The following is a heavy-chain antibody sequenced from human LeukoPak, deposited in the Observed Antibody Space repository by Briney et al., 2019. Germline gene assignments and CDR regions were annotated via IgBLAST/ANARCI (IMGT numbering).Heavy chain of an antibody. CDR1: GFTFSSYS. D-gene: IGHD2-2*01. J-gene: IGHJ6*04. CDR3: ARVLVRAAYYGMDV. CDR2: ISSSSSYI. V-gene: IGHV3-21*01. Sequence: PGGSLRLCCAASGFTFSSYSMNWVRQAPGKGLEWVSSISSSSSYIYYADSVKGRFTISRDNAKNSLYLQMNSLRAEDTAVYYCARVLVRAAYYGMDVWGKGTTVTVSS.